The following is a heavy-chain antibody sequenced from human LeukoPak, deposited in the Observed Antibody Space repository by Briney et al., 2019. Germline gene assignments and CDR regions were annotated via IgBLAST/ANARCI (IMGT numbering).Heavy chain of an antibody. V-gene: IGHV3-48*01. CDR2: ISSSSSTI. CDR1: GFTFSSYS. CDR3: ARDPLRYDSSGYLDY. J-gene: IGHJ4*02. D-gene: IGHD3-22*01. Sequence: PGGSLRLSCAASGFTFSSYSMNWVRQAPGKGLEWVSYISSSSSTIYYADSAKGRFTISRDNAKNSLYLQMNSLRAEDTAVYYCARDPLRYDSSGYLDYWGQGTLVTVSS.